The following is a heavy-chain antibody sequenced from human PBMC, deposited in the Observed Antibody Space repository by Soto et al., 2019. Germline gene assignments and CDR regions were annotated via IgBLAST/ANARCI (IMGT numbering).Heavy chain of an antibody. V-gene: IGHV4-34*01. CDR3: ARGGKHNNYYGSGTPGGDWFDP. Sequence: PSETLSLTCAVSGGSFSGYYWSWIRQPPGKGLEWIGEINHSGSTNYNPSLKSRVTISVDTSKNQFSLKLSSVTAADTAVYYCARGGKHNNYYGSGTPGGDWFDPWGQGTLVTVSS. CDR2: INHSGST. CDR1: GGSFSGYY. J-gene: IGHJ5*02. D-gene: IGHD3-10*01.